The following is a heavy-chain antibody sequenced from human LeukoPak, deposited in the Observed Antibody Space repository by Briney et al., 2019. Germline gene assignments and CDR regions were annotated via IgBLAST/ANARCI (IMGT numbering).Heavy chain of an antibody. CDR1: GFTFSSYE. CDR2: ISSSGSTI. D-gene: IGHD3-10*01. Sequence: PGGSLRLSCAASGFTFSSYEMNWVRQAPGKGLEWVSYISSSGSTIYYADSVKGRFTISRDNAKNSLYLQMNSLRAEDTAVYYCARVMITMVRGAQPFDYWGQGTLVTVSP. J-gene: IGHJ4*02. CDR3: ARVMITMVRGAQPFDY. V-gene: IGHV3-48*03.